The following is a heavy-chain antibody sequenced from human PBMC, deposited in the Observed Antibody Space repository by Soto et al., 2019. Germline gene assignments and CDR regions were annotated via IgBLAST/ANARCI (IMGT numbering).Heavy chain of an antibody. CDR1: GFTFRNYD. Sequence: EVQLVESGGGLVQPGGSLRLSCEASGFTFRNYDMHWVRQVTGKGLEWVSGISAAGDPDYADSVEGRFTISRENDKNSFFLQMNSLRVGDTAVYYCARTDRDFYGLDVWGQGTTVIVSS. CDR3: ARTDRDFYGLDV. V-gene: IGHV3-13*05. CDR2: ISAAGDP. J-gene: IGHJ6*02.